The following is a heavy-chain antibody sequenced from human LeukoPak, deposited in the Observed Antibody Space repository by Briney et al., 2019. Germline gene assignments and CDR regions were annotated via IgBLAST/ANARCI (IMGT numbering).Heavy chain of an antibody. CDR2: IKQDGSEK. Sequence: PGGSLRLSCAASGFIFSSYWMSWVRQAPGKGLEWVANIKQDGSEKYYVDSVKGRFTISRDNAKNSLYLQMNRQRAEDPAVYYCARDGESLDYWGQGTLVTVSS. CDR3: ARDGESLDY. J-gene: IGHJ4*02. CDR1: GFIFSSYW. V-gene: IGHV3-7*01.